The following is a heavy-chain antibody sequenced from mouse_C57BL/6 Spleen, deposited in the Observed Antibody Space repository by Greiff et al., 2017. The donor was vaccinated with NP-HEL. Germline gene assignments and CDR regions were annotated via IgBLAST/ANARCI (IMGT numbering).Heavy chain of an antibody. CDR1: GYTFTSYT. CDR3: ASAGDYSNSWFAD. Sequence: VQLQQSGAELARPGASVKMSCKASGYTFTSYTMHWVKQRPGQGLEWIGYINPSSGYTKYNQKFKDKATLTADKSSSTAYMQLSSLTSEDSAVYYCASAGDYSNSWFADWGQGTLVTVSA. J-gene: IGHJ3*01. CDR2: INPSSGYT. D-gene: IGHD2-5*01. V-gene: IGHV1-4*01.